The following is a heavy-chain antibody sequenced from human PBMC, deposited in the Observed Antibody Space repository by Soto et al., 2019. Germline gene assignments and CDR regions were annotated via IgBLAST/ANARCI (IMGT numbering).Heavy chain of an antibody. V-gene: IGHV4-31*03. Sequence: QVQLQESGPGLVKPSQTLSLTCTVSDGSISSGGYYWSWIRQHPGKGLEWIGNIYYSGYTSYNPSLKSRVTISVDTSKNQFSLKLSSVTAADTAVYYCARGGDYEGFDYWGQGTLVTVSS. CDR1: DGSISSGGYY. CDR3: ARGGDYEGFDY. D-gene: IGHD4-17*01. J-gene: IGHJ4*02. CDR2: IYYSGYT.